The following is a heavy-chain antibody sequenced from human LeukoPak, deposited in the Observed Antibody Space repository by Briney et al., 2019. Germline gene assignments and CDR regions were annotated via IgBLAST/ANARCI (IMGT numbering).Heavy chain of an antibody. CDR1: GDSVSSNSAA. Sequence: SQTLSLTCAISGDSVSSNSAALSWIRQSPSRGLELLGRTYYSSKWYNDYEVSVKSRITIKPDTSKNQFSLQLNSVPPEDTAVYYCARESPALQIFDYWGQGTLVTVSS. CDR3: ARESPALQIFDY. CDR2: TYYSSKWYN. D-gene: IGHD1-14*01. J-gene: IGHJ4*02. V-gene: IGHV6-1*01.